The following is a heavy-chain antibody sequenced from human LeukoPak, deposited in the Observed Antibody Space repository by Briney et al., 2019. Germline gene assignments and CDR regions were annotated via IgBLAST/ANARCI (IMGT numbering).Heavy chain of an antibody. V-gene: IGHV4-30-4*08. Sequence: PSQTLSLTCTVSGGSLSSGDYYWSWIRQPPGKGLEWIGYIYYSGSTYYNPSLKSRVTISVDTSKNQSSLKLSSVTAADTAVYYCARAGYYYDSSGPPGYWGQGTLVTVSS. CDR1: GGSLSSGDYY. J-gene: IGHJ4*02. CDR3: ARAGYYYDSSGPPGY. D-gene: IGHD3-22*01. CDR2: IYYSGST.